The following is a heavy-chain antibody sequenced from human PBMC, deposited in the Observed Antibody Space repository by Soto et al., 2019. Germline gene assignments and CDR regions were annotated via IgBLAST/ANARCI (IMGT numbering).Heavy chain of an antibody. CDR2: ISGSGGST. CDR3: AKALRYFDWLLRPWNSMDV. J-gene: IGHJ6*02. CDR1: GFTFSSYA. V-gene: IGHV3-23*01. D-gene: IGHD3-9*01. Sequence: GGSLRLSCAASGFTFSSYAMSWVRQAPGKGLEWVSAISGSGGSTYYADSVKGRFTISRDNSRNTLCLQMNSLRAEDTAVYYCAKALRYFDWLLRPWNSMDVWGQGTTVTVSS.